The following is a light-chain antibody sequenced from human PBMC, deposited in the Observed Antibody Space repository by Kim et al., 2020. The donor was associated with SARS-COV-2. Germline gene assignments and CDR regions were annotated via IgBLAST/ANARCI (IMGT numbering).Light chain of an antibody. CDR3: QQYHTYST. CDR2: DAF. Sequence: DTQLTQSPSTLSASVADRVTITCRASQSVVTWLAWYQQKPGKAPKLLMYDAFNLESGVPSRFSGSGFGTEFTLTISSLQPDDFATYYCQQYHTYSTFGQGTKVDIK. J-gene: IGKJ1*01. CDR1: QSVVTW. V-gene: IGKV1-5*01.